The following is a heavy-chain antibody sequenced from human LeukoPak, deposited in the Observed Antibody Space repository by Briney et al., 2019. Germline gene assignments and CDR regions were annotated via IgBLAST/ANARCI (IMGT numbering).Heavy chain of an antibody. CDR3: ARDRGALRYFDWLPYYYYGMDV. J-gene: IGHJ6*02. V-gene: IGHV3-11*01. Sequence: PGGSLRLSCAASGFTFSDYYMSWIRQAPGKGLEWVSYISSSGSTIYYADSVKGRFTISRDNAKNSLYLQKNSLRAEDTAVYYCARDRGALRYFDWLPYYYYGMDVWGQGTTVTVSS. CDR1: GFTFSDYY. D-gene: IGHD3-9*01. CDR2: ISSSGSTI.